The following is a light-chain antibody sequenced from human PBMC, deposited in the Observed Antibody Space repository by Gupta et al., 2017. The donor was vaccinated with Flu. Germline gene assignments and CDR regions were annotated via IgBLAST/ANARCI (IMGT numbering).Light chain of an antibody. V-gene: IGLV2-11*01. CDR2: DVD. Sequence: QSALTQPRPVSGPPGQSVAISCTGTSTDVGAYNYVAWYQQHPGKAPMLMMYDVDRRPAGVPDRFSGSKSGNTASLTISGLEAEDEADYYCYAYAGRYMVVGGGTKVTVL. CDR3: YAYAGRYMV. CDR1: STDVGAYNY. J-gene: IGLJ2*01.